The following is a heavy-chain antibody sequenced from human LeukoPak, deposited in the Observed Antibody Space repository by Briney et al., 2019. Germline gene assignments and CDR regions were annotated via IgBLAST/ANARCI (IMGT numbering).Heavy chain of an antibody. Sequence: GGSLRLSCVASGFTFSSRDWMTWVRQAPGKGLEWVANIKQDGSEKNYVDSVKGRFTISRDNAKNSVDLQMNSLRVEDTAVYYCARGGDRSFDYWGQGTLVTVSS. D-gene: IGHD3-10*01. V-gene: IGHV3-7*01. CDR2: IKQDGSEK. J-gene: IGHJ4*02. CDR1: GFTFSSRDW. CDR3: ARGGDRSFDY.